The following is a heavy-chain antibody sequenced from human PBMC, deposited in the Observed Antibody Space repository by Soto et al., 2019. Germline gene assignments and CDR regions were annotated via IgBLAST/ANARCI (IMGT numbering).Heavy chain of an antibody. CDR1: RYTFSTYC. Sequence: ASVKVSCKNSRYTFSTYCIAWVRQAPGQPLEWMGWISLYSDGTNYAQKFQGRVSMTTDTSTTTAYMELRSLRSDDTAVYYCARVVPGAEAWFGPWGQGTLATDSS. D-gene: IGHD2-2*01. CDR2: ISLYSDGT. V-gene: IGHV1-18*01. J-gene: IGHJ5*02. CDR3: ARVVPGAEAWFGP.